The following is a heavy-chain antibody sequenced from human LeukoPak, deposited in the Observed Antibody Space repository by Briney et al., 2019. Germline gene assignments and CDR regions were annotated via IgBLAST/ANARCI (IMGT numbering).Heavy chain of an antibody. Sequence: PGGSLRLSCATSGFTFSNYGVHWARQAPGKGLEWVAFIRYDGSNKYYADSVKGRFTISRDNAKNSLYLQMNSLRAEDTAVYYCARDPTGYFDWFSDAFDIWGQGTMVTVSS. D-gene: IGHD3-9*01. J-gene: IGHJ3*02. CDR1: GFTFSNYG. CDR2: IRYDGSNK. CDR3: ARDPTGYFDWFSDAFDI. V-gene: IGHV3-30*02.